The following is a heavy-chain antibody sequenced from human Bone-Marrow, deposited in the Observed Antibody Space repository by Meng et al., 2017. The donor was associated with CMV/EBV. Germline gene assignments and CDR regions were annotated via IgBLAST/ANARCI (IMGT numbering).Heavy chain of an antibody. D-gene: IGHD3-3*01. Sequence: TLSLTCTVSGYSISSGYYWGWIRQPPGKGLEWIGSIYHSGSTNYNPSLKSRVTISVDTSKNQFSLKLSSVTAADTAVYYCARGRSLEWLPLPGPYYYYGMDVWGQGTTVTVSS. CDR1: GYSISSGYY. J-gene: IGHJ6*02. CDR2: IYHSGST. V-gene: IGHV4-38-2*02. CDR3: ARGRSLEWLPLPGPYYYYGMDV.